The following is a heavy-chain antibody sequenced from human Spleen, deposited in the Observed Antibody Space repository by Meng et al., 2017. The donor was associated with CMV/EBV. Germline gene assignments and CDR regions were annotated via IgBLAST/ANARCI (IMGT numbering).Heavy chain of an antibody. CDR2: MNPNSGNT. V-gene: IGHV1-8*02. D-gene: IGHD2-2*01. CDR3: ARDQSDVPAPPLGHFQH. Sequence: ASVKVSCKASGYTFTSYDINWVRQATGQGLEWMGWMNPNSGNTGYAQKFQGRVTMTRDTSTSTVYMELSSLRSEDTAVYYCARDQSDVPAPPLGHFQHWGQGTLVTVS. J-gene: IGHJ1*01. CDR1: GYTFTSYD.